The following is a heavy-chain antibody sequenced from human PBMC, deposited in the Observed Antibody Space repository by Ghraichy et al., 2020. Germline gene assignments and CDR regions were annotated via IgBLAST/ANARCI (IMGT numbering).Heavy chain of an antibody. CDR2: INHSGST. D-gene: IGHD6-13*01. CDR3: ARGRKSSQQLVPLPFDY. V-gene: IGHV4-34*01. Sequence: SQTLSLTCAMYNGPFKSYYWSWIRQPPGKGLEWIGEINHSGSTNYNPSLKSRVTMSVDTSKDQFSLRLSSVTAADTAVYYCARGRKSSQQLVPLPFDYWGQGTLVTVSS. J-gene: IGHJ4*02. CDR1: NGPFKSYY.